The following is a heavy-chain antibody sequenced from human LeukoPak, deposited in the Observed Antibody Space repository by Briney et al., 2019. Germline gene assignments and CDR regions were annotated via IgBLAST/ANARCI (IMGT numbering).Heavy chain of an antibody. D-gene: IGHD1-7*01. CDR1: GGSISSSYYY. V-gene: IGHV4-39*01. CDR3: ATNNWNYAATDAFGI. CDR2: IYYSGST. Sequence: SETLSLTCTVSGGSISSSYYYWGWIRQPPGKGLEWIGSIYYSGSTYYNPSLKSRVTISVDSSKNQFSLRLSSVTAADTAVYYCATNNWNYAATDAFGIWGQGTMVTVSS. J-gene: IGHJ3*02.